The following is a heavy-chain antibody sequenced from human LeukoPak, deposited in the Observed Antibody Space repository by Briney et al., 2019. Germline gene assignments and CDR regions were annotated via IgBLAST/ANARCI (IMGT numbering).Heavy chain of an antibody. D-gene: IGHD3-10*02. CDR2: ISSSGSTI. CDR3: AELGITMIGGV. CDR1: GFTFINAW. V-gene: IGHV3-48*04. J-gene: IGHJ6*04. Sequence: GGSLRLSCAASGFTFINAWMAWVRQAPGKGLEWVSYISSSGSTIYYADPVKGRFTISRDNAKNSLYLQMNSLRAEDTAVYYCAELGITMIGGVWGKGTTVTISS.